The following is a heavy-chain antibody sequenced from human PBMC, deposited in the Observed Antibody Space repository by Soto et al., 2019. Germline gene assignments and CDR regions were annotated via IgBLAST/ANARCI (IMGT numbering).Heavy chain of an antibody. CDR2: ISAYNGNT. CDR1: GYTFTSYA. Sequence: ASVKVSCKASGYTFTSYAMHWVRQAPGQGLEWMGWISAYNGNTNYAQKLQGRVTMTTDTSTSTAYMELRSLRSDDTAVYYCARERAIAAADYWGQGTLVTVSS. V-gene: IGHV1-18*01. D-gene: IGHD6-13*01. CDR3: ARERAIAAADY. J-gene: IGHJ4*02.